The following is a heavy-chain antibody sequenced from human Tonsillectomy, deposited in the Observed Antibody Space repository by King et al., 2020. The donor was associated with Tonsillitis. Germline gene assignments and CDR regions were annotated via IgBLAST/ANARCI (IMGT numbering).Heavy chain of an antibody. D-gene: IGHD2-15*01. CDR3: ASLPPVAALPVDY. Sequence: LQLQDSGPGLVKPSETVSLTCTVSGGSITSDSYYWGWIRQPPGKGLEWIGSFYYSGSTYYNPSLKSRVNISLDTSKNQFTLKLTSVTGTDTAVYYCASLPPVAALPVDYWGQGTLVTVSS. J-gene: IGHJ4*02. V-gene: IGHV4-39*01. CDR2: FYYSGST. CDR1: GGSITSDSYY.